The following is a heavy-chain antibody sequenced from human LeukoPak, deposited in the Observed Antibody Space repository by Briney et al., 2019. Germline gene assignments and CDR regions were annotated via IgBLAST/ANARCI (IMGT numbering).Heavy chain of an antibody. CDR2: INPNSGGT. CDR3: ARARTDCSGGSCYSDY. Sequence: GASVKVSCKASGYTFTGYYMHWVRQAPGQGLEWMGWINPNSGGTNYAQKFQGRVTMTRDTSTSTAYMELSRLGSDDTAVYYCARARTDCSGGSCYSDYWGQGTLVTVSS. J-gene: IGHJ4*02. CDR1: GYTFTGYY. V-gene: IGHV1-2*02. D-gene: IGHD2-15*01.